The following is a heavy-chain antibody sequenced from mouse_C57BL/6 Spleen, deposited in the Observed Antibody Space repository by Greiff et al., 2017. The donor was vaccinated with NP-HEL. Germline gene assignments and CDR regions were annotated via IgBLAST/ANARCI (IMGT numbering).Heavy chain of an antibody. CDR1: GFTFTDYY. CDR2: IRNKANGYTT. V-gene: IGHV7-3*01. J-gene: IGHJ3*01. Sequence: EVQGVESGGGLVQPGGSLSLSCAASGFTFTDYYMSWVRQPPGKALEWLGFIRNKANGYTTESSASVKGRFTISRDNSQSILYLQMNALRAEDSATYYCARYEGYDYGEGVAYWGQGTLVTVSA. CDR3: ARYEGYDYGEGVAY. D-gene: IGHD2-4*01.